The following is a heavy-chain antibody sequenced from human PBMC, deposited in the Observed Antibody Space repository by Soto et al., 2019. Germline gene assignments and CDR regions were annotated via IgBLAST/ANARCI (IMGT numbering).Heavy chain of an antibody. CDR1: GFTFSSYW. Sequence: GGSLRLSCAASGFTFSSYWMSWVRQAPGKGLEWVANIKQDGSEKYYVDSVKGRFTISRDNAKNSLYLQMNSLRAEDTAVYYCARSGSIWSRYGINVYSFSMDVWGKGTTVTVSS. J-gene: IGHJ6*03. CDR3: ARSGSIWSRYGINVYSFSMDV. CDR2: IKQDGSEK. D-gene: IGHD6-13*01. V-gene: IGHV3-7*01.